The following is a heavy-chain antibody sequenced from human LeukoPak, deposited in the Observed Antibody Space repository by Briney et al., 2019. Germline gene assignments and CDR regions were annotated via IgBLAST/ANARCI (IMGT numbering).Heavy chain of an antibody. CDR2: INHSGST. CDR1: GGSFSGYY. CDR3: ARGRTWRRYYDSSGYYSDY. D-gene: IGHD3-22*01. V-gene: IGHV4-34*01. Sequence: SETLSLTCAVYGGSFSGYYWSWIRQPPGKGLEWIGEINHSGSTNYNPSLKSRVTISVDTSKNQFSLKLSSVTAADTAVYYCARGRTWRRYYDSSGYYSDYWGEGNLVTVSS. J-gene: IGHJ4*02.